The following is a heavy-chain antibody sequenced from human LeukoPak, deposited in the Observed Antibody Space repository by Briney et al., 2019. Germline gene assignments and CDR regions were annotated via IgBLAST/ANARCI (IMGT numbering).Heavy chain of an antibody. J-gene: IGHJ4*02. CDR3: ARQNGSGLFILP. CDR2: IYYSGNT. Sequence: PSETLSLTCTVSGVSISSRNSYWGWIRQPPGKGLEWIGSIYYSGNTYYNASLKSQVSISIDTSKNQFSLRLTSVTAADTDVYYCARQNGSGLFILPGGQGTLVTVSS. D-gene: IGHD3/OR15-3a*01. CDR1: GVSISSRNSY. V-gene: IGHV4-39*01.